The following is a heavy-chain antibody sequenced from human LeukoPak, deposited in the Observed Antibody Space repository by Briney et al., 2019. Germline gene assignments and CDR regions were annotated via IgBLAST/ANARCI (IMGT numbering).Heavy chain of an antibody. CDR2: INAGNGNT. Sequence: ASVKVSCKASGYTFTSYAMHWVRQAPGQRLEWMGWINAGNGNTKYSQEFQGRVTITRDTSASTAYMELSSLRSEDMAVYYCARSDFWSGYHFDPWGQGTLVTVSS. D-gene: IGHD3-3*01. CDR1: GYTFTSYA. V-gene: IGHV1-3*03. CDR3: ARSDFWSGYHFDP. J-gene: IGHJ5*02.